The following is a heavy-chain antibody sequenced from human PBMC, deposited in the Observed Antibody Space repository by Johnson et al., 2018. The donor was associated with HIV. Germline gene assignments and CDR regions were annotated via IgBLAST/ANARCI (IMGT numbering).Heavy chain of an antibody. J-gene: IGHJ3*01. D-gene: IGHD6-13*01. CDR1: GFTFKDYG. CDR3: ARGGAYSSSWFDAYDV. V-gene: IGHV3-20*04. Sequence: VQLVESGGGLVKPGGSLRLSCPASGFTFKDYGMSWVRQAPGKGLEWVAGVHWNGDGIGYADSVKGRFTISRDNTKNSLSLQMFSLRAEDTALYYCARGGAYSSSWFDAYDVWGQGTMVSVYS. CDR2: VHWNGDGI.